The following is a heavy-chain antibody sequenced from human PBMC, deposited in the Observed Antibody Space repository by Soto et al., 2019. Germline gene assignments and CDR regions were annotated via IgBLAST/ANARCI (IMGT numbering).Heavy chain of an antibody. CDR1: GYNFAGYW. D-gene: IGHD3-3*01. V-gene: IGHV5-51*01. J-gene: IGHJ4*02. Sequence: GESLKISCKGSGYNFAGYWIAWVRQMPGKGLELMGIIYPSDSDTRYRPSFQGQVTISADKSISSAYLQWSSLRASDTAMYYCTRGGVSTRTFDYWGQGTPVTVSS. CDR3: TRGGVSTRTFDY. CDR2: IYPSDSDT.